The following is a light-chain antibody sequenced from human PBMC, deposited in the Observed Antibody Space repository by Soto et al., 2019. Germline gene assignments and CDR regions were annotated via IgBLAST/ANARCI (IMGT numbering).Light chain of an antibody. CDR2: SAS. V-gene: IGKV3-15*01. J-gene: IGKJ2*01. CDR1: QSISTE. CDR3: QQGHHWPLT. Sequence: EIVMTQSPATLSVSPGERATLSCRASQSISTELAWYQQKPGQPPRLLIYSASTRATGVPARFTGSGSGSEFTLTISGLQSEEVAVYYCQQGHHWPLTFGQGTRLEI.